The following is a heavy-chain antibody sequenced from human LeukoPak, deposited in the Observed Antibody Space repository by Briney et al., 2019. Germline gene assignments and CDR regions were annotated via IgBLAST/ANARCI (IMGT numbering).Heavy chain of an antibody. CDR3: ARLQPYYGSGSYYNEGAFDI. CDR1: GFTFSSYG. J-gene: IGHJ3*02. Sequence: GGSLRLSCAASGFTFSSYGMHWVRQAPGKGLEWVAFIRYDGSNKYYADSVKGRFTISRDNSRNTLYLQMNSLRAEDTAVYYCARLQPYYGSGSYYNEGAFDIWGQGTMVTVSS. D-gene: IGHD3-10*01. V-gene: IGHV3-30*02. CDR2: IRYDGSNK.